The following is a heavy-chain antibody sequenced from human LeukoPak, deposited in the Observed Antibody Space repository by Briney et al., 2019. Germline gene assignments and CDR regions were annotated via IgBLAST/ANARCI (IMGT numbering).Heavy chain of an antibody. CDR1: GGSISNYY. CDR3: ARTKKQQLVDSFDY. D-gene: IGHD6-13*01. CDR2: MSDSGST. Sequence: SETLSLTCTVSGGSISNYYWSWIRQPPGRGLGWIGFMSDSGSTNYNPSLKSRVTISVDTSRNQFSLKLSSVTAADTAVYYCARTKKQQLVDSFDYWGQGTLVTVSS. J-gene: IGHJ4*02. V-gene: IGHV4-59*08.